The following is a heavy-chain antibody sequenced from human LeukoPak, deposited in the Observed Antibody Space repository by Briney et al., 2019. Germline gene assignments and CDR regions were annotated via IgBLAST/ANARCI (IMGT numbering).Heavy chain of an antibody. J-gene: IGHJ6*02. D-gene: IGHD3-16*01. CDR1: GYTFTSYG. Sequence: ASVKVSCKSSGYTFTSYGISWVRQAPGQGLEWMGWISAYNGNTNYAQKLQGRVTMTTDTSTSTAYMELRSLRSDDTAVYYCARRGIPVYYYGMDVWGQGTTVTVSS. V-gene: IGHV1-18*01. CDR3: ARRGIPVYYYGMDV. CDR2: ISAYNGNT.